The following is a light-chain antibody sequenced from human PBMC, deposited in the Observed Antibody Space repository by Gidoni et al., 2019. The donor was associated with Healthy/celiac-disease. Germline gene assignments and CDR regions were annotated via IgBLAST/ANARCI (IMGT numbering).Light chain of an antibody. J-gene: IGLJ3*02. Sequence: QSVLTPPPSVSAAPGQKVTISCSGSSYNIGNNYVSWYQQLPGTAPKLLIYDNNKRPSGIPDRFSGSKSGTSATLGITGLQTGDEADYYCGTWDSSLSAGWVFGGGTKLTVL. CDR2: DNN. CDR3: GTWDSSLSAGWV. CDR1: SYNIGNNY. V-gene: IGLV1-51*01.